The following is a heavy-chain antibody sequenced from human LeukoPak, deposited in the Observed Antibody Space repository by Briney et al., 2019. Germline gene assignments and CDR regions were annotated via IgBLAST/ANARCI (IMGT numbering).Heavy chain of an antibody. J-gene: IGHJ6*03. Sequence: PSETLSLTCTVSGYSISSGYHWGWIRQPPGKGLEWIGSIYHSGSTYYNPSLKSRVTISVDTSKNQFSLKLSSVTAADTAVYYCAESTSHNYYYYYMDVWGKGTTVTVSS. V-gene: IGHV4-38-2*02. CDR3: AESTSHNYYYYYMDV. CDR1: GYSISSGYH. D-gene: IGHD2-2*01. CDR2: IYHSGST.